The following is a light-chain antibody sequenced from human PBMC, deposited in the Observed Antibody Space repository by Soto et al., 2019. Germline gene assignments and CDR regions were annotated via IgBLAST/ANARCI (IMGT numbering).Light chain of an antibody. CDR1: FSNIGDNY. CDR2: RNH. Sequence: QSVLTQPPSASGTPGQTVTMSCSGSFSNIGDNYVYWYQYIPGTAPKLLIYRNHHRPSGVPDRFSGSKSGTSASLVISGLQSEDEAYYYYAVWEDTLSGRVVGGGTKLA. J-gene: IGLJ2*01. V-gene: IGLV1-47*01. CDR3: AVWEDTLSGRV.